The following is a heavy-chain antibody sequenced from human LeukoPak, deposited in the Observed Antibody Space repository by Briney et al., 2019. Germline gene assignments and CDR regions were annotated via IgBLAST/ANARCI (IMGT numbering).Heavy chain of an antibody. V-gene: IGHV3-7*01. J-gene: IGHJ3*02. D-gene: IGHD5-24*01. CDR1: GFSFSTYW. Sequence: GGSLRLSCAASGFSFSTYWMSWVRQAPGKGLEWVANINQDGTEKYYVDSVKGRFTVSRDYAKNSLYLQMNSLRAEDTAVYYCARDGGMATAYAFDIWGQGTMVTVSS. CDR2: INQDGTEK. CDR3: ARDGGMATAYAFDI.